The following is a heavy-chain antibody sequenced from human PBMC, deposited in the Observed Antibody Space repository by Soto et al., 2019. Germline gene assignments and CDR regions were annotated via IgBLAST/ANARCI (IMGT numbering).Heavy chain of an antibody. CDR3: ARDVTGYSSGWYDY. Sequence: GGSLRLSCAASGFTFSSYGMHWVRQAPGKGLEWVAVIWYDGSNKYYADSVKGRFTISRDNSKNTLYLQMNSLRAEDTAVYYCARDVTGYSSGWYDYWGQGTLVTVSS. CDR2: IWYDGSNK. J-gene: IGHJ4*02. V-gene: IGHV3-33*01. CDR1: GFTFSSYG. D-gene: IGHD6-19*01.